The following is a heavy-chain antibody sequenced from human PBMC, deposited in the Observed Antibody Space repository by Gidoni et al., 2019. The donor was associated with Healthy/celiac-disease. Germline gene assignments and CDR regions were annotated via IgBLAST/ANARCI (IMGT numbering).Heavy chain of an antibody. CDR3: ARNPRRNYDSSGYYHRYYYYYGMDV. Sequence: QVQLVQSGAEVKKPGSSVKVSCKASGGTFSSYAISWVRQAPGQGLEWMGGIIPIFGTANYAQKFQGRVTITADESTSTAYMELSSLRSEDTAVYYCARNPRRNYDSSGYYHRYYYYYGMDVWGQGTTVTVSS. D-gene: IGHD3-22*01. J-gene: IGHJ6*02. CDR2: IIPIFGTA. V-gene: IGHV1-69*01. CDR1: GGTFSSYA.